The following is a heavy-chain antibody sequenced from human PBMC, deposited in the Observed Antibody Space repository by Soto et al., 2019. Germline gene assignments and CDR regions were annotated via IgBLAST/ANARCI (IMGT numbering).Heavy chain of an antibody. CDR1: GYTFTSYY. CDR2: INPSGGST. Sequence: ASVKVSCKASGYTFTSYYMHWVRQAPGQGLEWMGMINPSGGSTSYAQKFQGRVTMTRDTSTSTVYMELSSLRSEDTAVYYCASVVVVAATDYYYMDVWGKGTTVTVSS. J-gene: IGHJ6*03. D-gene: IGHD2-15*01. V-gene: IGHV1-46*03. CDR3: ASVVVVAATDYYYMDV.